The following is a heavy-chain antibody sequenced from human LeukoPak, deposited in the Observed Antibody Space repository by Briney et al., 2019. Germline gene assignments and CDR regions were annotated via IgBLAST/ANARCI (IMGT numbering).Heavy chain of an antibody. D-gene: IGHD3-3*01. Sequence: GGSLRLSCAASGFTFSSYGMHWVRQAPGKGLEWVAFIRYDGSNKYYADSVKGRFTISRDNSKNTLYLQMNSLRAEDMAVCYCANSGDFWSGYRDYWGQGTLVTVSS. CDR2: IRYDGSNK. V-gene: IGHV3-30*02. CDR1: GFTFSSYG. CDR3: ANSGDFWSGYRDY. J-gene: IGHJ4*02.